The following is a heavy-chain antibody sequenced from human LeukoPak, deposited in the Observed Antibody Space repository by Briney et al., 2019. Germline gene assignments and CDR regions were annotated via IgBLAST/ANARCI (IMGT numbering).Heavy chain of an antibody. J-gene: IGHJ6*02. CDR1: GGTFSSYA. D-gene: IGHD4-17*01. V-gene: IGHV1-69*04. Sequence: ASVKVSCQASGGTFSSYAISWVRQAPGQGLDSMGRIIPIFGIANYAQKFQGRVTITADKSTSTAYMELSSLRSEDTAVYYCARDMTVTTSSDYYYGMDVWGQGTTVTVSS. CDR3: ARDMTVTTSSDYYYGMDV. CDR2: IIPIFGIA.